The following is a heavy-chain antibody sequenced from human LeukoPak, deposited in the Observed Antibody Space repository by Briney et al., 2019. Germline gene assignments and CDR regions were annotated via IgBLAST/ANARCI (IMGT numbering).Heavy chain of an antibody. CDR1: GFTFSSYA. J-gene: IGHJ6*03. V-gene: IGHV3-23*01. Sequence: GGSLRLSCAASGFTFSSYAMNWVRQAPGKGLEWVSTFSDSGGTTYYADSVKGRFTISRDNSKNTLYLQMNSLRAEDTAVYYCAKDHKGYNYGHRGGYYSYYYMDVWGKGTTVTVSS. CDR2: FSDSGGTT. D-gene: IGHD5-18*01. CDR3: AKDHKGYNYGHRGGYYSYYYMDV.